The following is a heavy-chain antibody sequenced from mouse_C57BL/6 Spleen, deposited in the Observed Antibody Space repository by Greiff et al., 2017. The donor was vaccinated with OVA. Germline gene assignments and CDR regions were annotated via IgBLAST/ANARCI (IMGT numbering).Heavy chain of an antibody. CDR2: INPSTGGT. Sequence: VQLQQSGPELVKPGASVKISCKASGYSFTGYYMNWVKQSPEKSLEWIGEINPSTGGTTYNQKFKAKATLTVDKSSSTAYMQLKSLTSEDSAVYYCARYYYGSSYAYAMDYWGQGTSVTVSS. J-gene: IGHJ4*01. CDR3: ARYYYGSSYAYAMDY. D-gene: IGHD1-1*01. CDR1: GYSFTGYY. V-gene: IGHV1-42*01.